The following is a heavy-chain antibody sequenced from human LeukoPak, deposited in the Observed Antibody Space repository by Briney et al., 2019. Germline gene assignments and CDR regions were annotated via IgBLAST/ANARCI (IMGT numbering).Heavy chain of an antibody. D-gene: IGHD6-19*01. CDR3: AKALRQWLVRDYFDY. Sequence: PGGSLRLSCAASGFTFSSYAMNWVRQAPGKGLEWVSAISGSGGSTYYADSVKGRFTISRDNSKNTLYLQMNSLRAEDTAVYYCAKALRQWLVRDYFDYWGQGTLVTVSS. J-gene: IGHJ4*02. CDR1: GFTFSSYA. V-gene: IGHV3-23*01. CDR2: ISGSGGST.